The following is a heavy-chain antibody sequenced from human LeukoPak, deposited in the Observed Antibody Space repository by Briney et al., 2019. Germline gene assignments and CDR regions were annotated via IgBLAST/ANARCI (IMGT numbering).Heavy chain of an antibody. Sequence: SGPTLVNPTQTLTLTCTFSGFSLSTSGMCVSWIRQPPGKALEWLARIDWDDDKYYSTSLKTRLTISKDTSKNQVVLTMTNMDPVDTATYYCARIRGGIAAADCWGQGTLVTVSS. CDR1: GFSLSTSGMC. D-gene: IGHD6-13*01. CDR2: IDWDDDK. CDR3: ARIRGGIAAADC. J-gene: IGHJ4*02. V-gene: IGHV2-70*11.